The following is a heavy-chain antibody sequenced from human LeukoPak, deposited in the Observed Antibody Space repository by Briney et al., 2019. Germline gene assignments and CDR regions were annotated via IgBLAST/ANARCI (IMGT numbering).Heavy chain of an antibody. D-gene: IGHD6-19*01. CDR1: GYTFTSYG. CDR3: ARSPSSSGWYADY. CDR2: ISAYNGAT. V-gene: IGHV1-18*01. Sequence: GASVKVSCKASGYTFTSYGISWVRQAPGQGLEWMGWISAYNGATNYAQELQGRVTMTTDTSASTAYMELRSLTSDDTAVYYCARSPSSSGWYADYWGLGTLVTVSS. J-gene: IGHJ4*02.